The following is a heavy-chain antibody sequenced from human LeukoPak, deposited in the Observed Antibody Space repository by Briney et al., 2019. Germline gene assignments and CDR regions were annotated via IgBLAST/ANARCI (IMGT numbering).Heavy chain of an antibody. Sequence: ASVKVSCKASGYTFTSYYMHWVRQAPGQGLEWMGIINPSGGSTSYAQKFQGRVTMTRNTSISTAYMELSSLRSEDTAVYYCARCLRYSSSWYIWFDPWGQGTLVTVSS. J-gene: IGHJ5*02. CDR3: ARCLRYSSSWYIWFDP. CDR2: INPSGGST. D-gene: IGHD6-13*01. CDR1: GYTFTSYY. V-gene: IGHV1-46*01.